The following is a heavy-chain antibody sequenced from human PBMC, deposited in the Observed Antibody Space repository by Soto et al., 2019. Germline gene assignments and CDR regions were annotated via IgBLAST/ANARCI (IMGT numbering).Heavy chain of an antibody. CDR1: GFTFSSYS. J-gene: IGHJ4*02. V-gene: IGHV3-21*01. CDR3: ARDTPSRVVVPAANDY. Sequence: GGSLRLSCAASGFTFSSYSMNWVRQAPGKGLEWVSSISSSSSYIYYADSVKGRFTISRDNAKNSLYLQMNSLRAEDTAVYYCARDTPSRVVVPAANDYWGQGTLVTVSS. D-gene: IGHD2-2*01. CDR2: ISSSSSYI.